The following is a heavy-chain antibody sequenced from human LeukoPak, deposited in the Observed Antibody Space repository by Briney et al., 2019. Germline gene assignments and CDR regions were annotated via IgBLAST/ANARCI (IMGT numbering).Heavy chain of an antibody. V-gene: IGHV3-7*03. CDR3: ARARVVTKWIDY. Sequence: GGSLRLSCAASGFTFSSYWMSWVRQAPGKGLEWVANIKQDGSEKYYVDSVKGRFTISRDNAKNSLYLQTNSLRAEDTAVYYCARARVVTKWIDYWAREPWSPSPQ. CDR2: IKQDGSEK. CDR1: GFTFSSYW. D-gene: IGHD2-21*02. J-gene: IGHJ4*02.